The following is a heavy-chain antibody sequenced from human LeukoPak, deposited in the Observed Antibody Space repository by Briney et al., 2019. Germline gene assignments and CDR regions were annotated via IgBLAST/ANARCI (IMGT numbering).Heavy chain of an antibody. V-gene: IGHV4-34*01. Sequence: PSETLSLTCAVYGGSFSGYYWSWIRQPPGKGLEWIGEINHSGGTNYNPSLKSRVTISVDTSKNQFSLKLSSVTAADTAVYYCARERNYDFWSGDNNWFDPWGQGTLVTVSS. CDR1: GGSFSGYY. D-gene: IGHD3-3*01. J-gene: IGHJ5*02. CDR2: INHSGGT. CDR3: ARERNYDFWSGDNNWFDP.